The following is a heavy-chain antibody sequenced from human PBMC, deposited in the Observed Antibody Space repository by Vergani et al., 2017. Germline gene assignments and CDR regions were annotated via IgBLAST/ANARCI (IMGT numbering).Heavy chain of an antibody. Sequence: QVQLVQSGAEVKKPGASVKVSCKASGYTFTSYGISWVRQAPGQGLEWMGWISAYNGNTNYAQKLQGRVTMTTDTSTSTAYMEMGSLRSDDTAVYDCARRPRRGYCDGPSGYWGQGTLVTVSS. CDR1: GYTFTSYG. CDR3: ARRPRRGYCDGPSGY. V-gene: IGHV1-18*01. J-gene: IGHJ4*02. CDR2: ISAYNGNT. D-gene: IGHD5-18*01.